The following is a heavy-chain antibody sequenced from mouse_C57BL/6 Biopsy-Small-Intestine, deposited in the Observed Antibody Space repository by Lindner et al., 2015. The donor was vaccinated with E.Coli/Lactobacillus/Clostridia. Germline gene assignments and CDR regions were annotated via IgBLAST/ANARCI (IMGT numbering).Heavy chain of an antibody. CDR1: GYAFSSSW. V-gene: IGHV1-82*01. Sequence: VQLQESGPELVKPGASVKISCMASGYAFSSSWMNWVKQRPGKGLEWIGRIYPGDGDTNCNGKFKGKATLTADKSSSTAYMQLSSLTSEDSAVYFCAREIYYYGSTYAMDYWGQGTSVTVSS. CDR3: AREIYYYGSTYAMDY. J-gene: IGHJ4*01. D-gene: IGHD1-1*01. CDR2: IYPGDGDT.